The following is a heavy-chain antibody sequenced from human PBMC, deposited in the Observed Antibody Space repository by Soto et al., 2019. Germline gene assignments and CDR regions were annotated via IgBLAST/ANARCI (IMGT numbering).Heavy chain of an antibody. CDR3: EVGSTTRSSYFDY. Sequence: SVKVSCKASGGTFSSYAISWVRQAPGQGLEWMGGIIPIFGTANYAQKFQGRVTITADESTSTAYMELSSLRSEDTAVYYCEVGSTTRSSYFDYWGQGTLVTVSS. D-gene: IGHD2-2*01. V-gene: IGHV1-69*13. CDR1: GGTFSSYA. CDR2: IIPIFGTA. J-gene: IGHJ4*02.